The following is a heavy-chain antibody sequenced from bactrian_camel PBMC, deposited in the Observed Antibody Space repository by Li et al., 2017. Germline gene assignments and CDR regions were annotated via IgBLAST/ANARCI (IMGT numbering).Heavy chain of an antibody. CDR3: AAGCADRRYSTLDFRRFQH. CDR2: ISSSGGST. D-gene: IGHD1*01. J-gene: IGHJ4*01. Sequence: QLVESGGGLVQPGGSLRLSCDVSGLTSSLYYVSWVRQAPGKGLEWVSLISSSGGSTLYADSVKGRFTISRDNAKSTMYLQMNSLQPEDTAVYYCAAGCADRRYSTLDFRRFQHWGQGTQVTVS. V-gene: IGHV3S40*01. CDR1: GLTSSLYY.